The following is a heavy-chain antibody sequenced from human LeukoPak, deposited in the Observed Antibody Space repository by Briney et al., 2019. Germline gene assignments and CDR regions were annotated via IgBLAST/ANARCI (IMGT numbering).Heavy chain of an antibody. J-gene: IGHJ5*02. CDR2: IYYSGST. D-gene: IGHD1-20*01. Sequence: PSETLSLTCTVSGGSISSYYWSWIRQPPGKVLEWIGYIYYSGSTNYNPSLKSRVTISVDTSKNQFSLKLSSVTAADTAVYYCAREAITGTRFDPWGQGTLVTVSS. CDR3: AREAITGTRFDP. V-gene: IGHV4-59*01. CDR1: GGSISSYY.